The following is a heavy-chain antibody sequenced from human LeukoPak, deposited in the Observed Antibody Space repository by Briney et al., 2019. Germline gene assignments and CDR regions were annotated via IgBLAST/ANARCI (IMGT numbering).Heavy chain of an antibody. V-gene: IGHV3-30*18. Sequence: PGRSLRLSCAASGFTFSSYGMHWVRQAPGKGLEWVAVISYDGSNKYYADSVKGRFTISRDNSKNTLYLQMNSLRAEDTAVYYCAKGNYGDPIDYWGQGTLVTVSS. CDR1: GFTFSSYG. CDR2: ISYDGSNK. J-gene: IGHJ4*02. CDR3: AKGNYGDPIDY. D-gene: IGHD4-17*01.